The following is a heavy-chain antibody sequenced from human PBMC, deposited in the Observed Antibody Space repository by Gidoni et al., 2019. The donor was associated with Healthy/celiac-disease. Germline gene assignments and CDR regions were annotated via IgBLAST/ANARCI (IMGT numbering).Heavy chain of an antibody. Sequence: EVRLVESGGGLLKPGGSLRLPCAASGLTFSSYNLNWVRQAPGKGLKWVSSIMSSGSYINYAESVKGRFTISRDNAKNSVYLQMNSLRAEDTAVYYCARDGRNAFDIWGQGTMVTVSS. D-gene: IGHD1-26*01. CDR2: IMSSGSYI. CDR1: GLTFSSYN. J-gene: IGHJ3*02. V-gene: IGHV3-21*01. CDR3: ARDGRNAFDI.